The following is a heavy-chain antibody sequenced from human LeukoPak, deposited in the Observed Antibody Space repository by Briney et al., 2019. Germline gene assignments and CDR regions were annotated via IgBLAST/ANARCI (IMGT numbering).Heavy chain of an antibody. CDR3: ARSYSSSRGTFDY. Sequence: GGSLRLSCAASGITFSNAWMNWVRQAPGKGLEWLARIKSKADGGTTDYAAPVKGRFTISRDDSKNTLYLQMNSLKTEDTAVYYCARSYSSSRGTFDYWGQGTLVTVSS. CDR1: GITFSNAW. V-gene: IGHV3-15*01. J-gene: IGHJ4*02. D-gene: IGHD6-6*01. CDR2: IKSKADGGTT.